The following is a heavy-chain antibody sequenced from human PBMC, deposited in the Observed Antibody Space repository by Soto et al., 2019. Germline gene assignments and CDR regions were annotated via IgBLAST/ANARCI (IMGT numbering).Heavy chain of an antibody. CDR3: AIGVGDGYYYYYGMDV. V-gene: IGHV1-46*01. J-gene: IGHJ6*02. CDR2: INPSGGST. Sequence: ASVKVSCKASGYTFTSYYMHWVRQAPGQGLEWMGIINPSGGSTSYAQKFQGRVTMTRDTSTSTVYMELSSLGSEDTAVYYCAIGVGDGYYYYYGMDVWGQGTTVTVSS. CDR1: GYTFTSYY. D-gene: IGHD2-21*02.